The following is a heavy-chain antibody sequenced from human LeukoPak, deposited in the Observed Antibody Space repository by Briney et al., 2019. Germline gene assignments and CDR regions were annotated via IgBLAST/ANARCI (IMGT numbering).Heavy chain of an antibody. CDR2: ISSSGSTI. CDR3: ARVVVGYDFWRTTHYYYGMDV. CDR1: GFTFSSYE. D-gene: IGHD3-3*01. V-gene: IGHV3-48*03. J-gene: IGHJ6*02. Sequence: GGSLRLSCAASGFTFSSYEMNWVRQAPGKGLEWVSYISSSGSTIYYADSVKGRFTISRDNAKNSLYLQMNSLRAEDTAVYYCARVVVGYDFWRTTHYYYGMDVWGQGTTVTVSS.